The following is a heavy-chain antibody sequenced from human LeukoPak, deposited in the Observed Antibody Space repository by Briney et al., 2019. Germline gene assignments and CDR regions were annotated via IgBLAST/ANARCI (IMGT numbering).Heavy chain of an antibody. CDR1: GFTFDDYA. V-gene: IGHV3-9*01. CDR3: AKDIAVDTAMGDWYFDL. CDR2: ISWNSGSI. D-gene: IGHD5-18*01. Sequence: GGSLRLSCAASGFTFDDYAMHWVRQAPGKALEWVSGISWNSGSIGYADSVKGRFTISRDNAKNSLYLQMNSLRAEDTALYYCAKDIAVDTAMGDWYFDLWGRGTLVTVS. J-gene: IGHJ2*01.